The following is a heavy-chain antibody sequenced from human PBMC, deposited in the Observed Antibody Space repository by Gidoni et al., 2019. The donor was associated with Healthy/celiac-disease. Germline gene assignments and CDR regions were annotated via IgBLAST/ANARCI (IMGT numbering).Heavy chain of an antibody. CDR1: AFTFSDYY. J-gene: IGHJ3*02. Sequence: QVQLVESVGGLVTPVGSLRLSCAPSAFTFSDYYMSWIRQAPGKGLEWVSNISSSGSTRYYADSVKGRFTISRDNAKNSLYLQMNSLRAEDTAVYYCARDLPRLLWFGEPGGGDAFDIWGQGKMVTVSS. V-gene: IGHV3-11*01. CDR2: ISSSGSTR. D-gene: IGHD3-10*01. CDR3: ARDLPRLLWFGEPGGGDAFDI.